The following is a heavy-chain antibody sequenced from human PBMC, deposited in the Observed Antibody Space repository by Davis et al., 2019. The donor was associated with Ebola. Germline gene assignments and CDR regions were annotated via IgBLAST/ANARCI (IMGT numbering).Heavy chain of an antibody. Sequence: MPSETLSLTCAVYGGSFSGYYWSWIRQPPGKGLEWMGEINHSGSTNYNPSLKSRVTISADTSKNQFSLKLTSVTAADTAVYYCARTTRGSGWFLNYWGQGTLVTVSS. V-gene: IGHV4-34*01. CDR3: ARTTRGSGWFLNY. CDR2: INHSGST. CDR1: GGSFSGYY. J-gene: IGHJ4*02. D-gene: IGHD6-19*01.